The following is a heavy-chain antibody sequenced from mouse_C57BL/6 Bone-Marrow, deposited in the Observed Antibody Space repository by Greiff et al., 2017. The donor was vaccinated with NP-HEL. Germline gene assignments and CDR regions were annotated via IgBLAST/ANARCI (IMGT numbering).Heavy chain of an antibody. CDR3: VRHGSSSWFAY. D-gene: IGHD1-1*01. CDR1: GFSFNTYA. Sequence: EVHLVESGGGLVQPKGSLKLSCAASGFSFNTYAMNWVRQAPGKGLEWVARIRSKSNNYATYYADSVKDRFTISRDDSESMLYLQMNNLKTEDTAMYYCVRHGSSSWFAYWGQGTLVTVSA. CDR2: IRSKSNNYAT. V-gene: IGHV10-1*01. J-gene: IGHJ3*01.